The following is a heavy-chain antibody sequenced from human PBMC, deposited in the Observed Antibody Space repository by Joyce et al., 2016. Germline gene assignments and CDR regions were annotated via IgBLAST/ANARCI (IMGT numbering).Heavy chain of an antibody. J-gene: IGHJ4*02. CDR2: ITPIFATA. CDR3: AGLRQTGNINDY. CDR1: GGPRSGYV. D-gene: IGHD1-14*01. V-gene: IGHV1-69*06. Sequence: QMQLVQSGAEVKKPGSSVKVSCKALGGPRSGYVVSWVRQAPGQGLEWMGGITPIFATARYAQKFQARVTITADKSTNTAYMELSSLRYEDTAIYYCAGLRQTGNINDYWGQGTLVTVSS.